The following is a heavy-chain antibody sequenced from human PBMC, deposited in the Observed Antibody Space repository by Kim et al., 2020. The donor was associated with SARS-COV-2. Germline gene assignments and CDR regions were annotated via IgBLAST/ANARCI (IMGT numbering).Heavy chain of an antibody. Sequence: ASVKVSCKASGYTFTSYDINWVRQATGQGLEWMGWMNPNSGNTGYAQKFQGRVMTRNTSISTAYMELSSLRSEDTAVYYCARAVRGSGFGVVIIRAYYMDVWGKGTTVTVSS. V-gene: IGHV1-8*01. J-gene: IGHJ6*03. CDR2: MNPNSGNT. CDR3: ARAVRGSGFGVVIIRAYYMDV. CDR1: GYTFTSYD. D-gene: IGHD3-3*01.